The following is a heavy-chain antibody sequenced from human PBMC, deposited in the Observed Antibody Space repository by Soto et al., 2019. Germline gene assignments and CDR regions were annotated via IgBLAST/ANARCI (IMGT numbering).Heavy chain of an antibody. Sequence: GGSLRLSCAASGFSFTTYSMSWVRQAPGKGLEWVSTISNSRGITYYADSVKGRFTISRDISKNTLYLQMNGLRAEDTALYYCAKTYYYVSGSYYVADNWGQGTLVTVSS. CDR1: GFSFTTYS. J-gene: IGHJ4*02. D-gene: IGHD3-10*01. CDR2: ISNSRGIT. V-gene: IGHV3-23*01. CDR3: AKTYYYVSGSYYVADN.